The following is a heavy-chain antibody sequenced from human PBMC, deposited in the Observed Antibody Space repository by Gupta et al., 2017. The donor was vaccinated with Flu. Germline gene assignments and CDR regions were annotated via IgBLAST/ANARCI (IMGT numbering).Heavy chain of an antibody. CDR3: ARISRPYGDYDS. D-gene: IGHD4-17*01. CDR2: IDVDDDK. V-gene: IGHV2-70D*14. J-gene: IGHJ5*01. Sequence: WIRQPPGKALEWLARIDVDDDKFYGPSLKTRLTISKDTSKNQVVLTMTDMAPVDTATYDCARISRPYGDYDSWCHVTLVTVSS.